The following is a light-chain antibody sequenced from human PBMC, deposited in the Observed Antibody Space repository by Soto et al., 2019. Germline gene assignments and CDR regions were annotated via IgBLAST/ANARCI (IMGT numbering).Light chain of an antibody. Sequence: SYELTQPPSVSVSPRQTANITCSGDKLGDKYACWYQQKPGQSPVLVIYQDTKRPSGIPERFSGSNSGNTATLTISGTQAMDEADYYCQAWDSSYVFGTGTKLTVL. CDR3: QAWDSSYV. CDR1: KLGDKY. J-gene: IGLJ1*01. CDR2: QDT. V-gene: IGLV3-1*01.